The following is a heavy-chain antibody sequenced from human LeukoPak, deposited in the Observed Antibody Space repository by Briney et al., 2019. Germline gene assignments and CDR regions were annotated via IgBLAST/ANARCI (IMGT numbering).Heavy chain of an antibody. Sequence: GGSLRLSCAASGFTFTSYAMSWVRQAPGKGLEWVSAISGGGDNTYYADSVKGRFTISRDNSKNTLYLQIDSLRDEDTAVYYCAKSPYSSGWYYFDYWGQGTLVTVSS. V-gene: IGHV3-23*01. CDR1: GFTFTSYA. D-gene: IGHD6-19*01. J-gene: IGHJ4*02. CDR2: ISGGGDNT. CDR3: AKSPYSSGWYYFDY.